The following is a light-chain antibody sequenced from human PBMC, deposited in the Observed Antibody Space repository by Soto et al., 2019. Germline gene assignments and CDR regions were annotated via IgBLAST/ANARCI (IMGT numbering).Light chain of an antibody. CDR1: QSVSDK. CDR2: HAS. Sequence: EIVMTQSPATLSVSPGERATLSCRASQSVSDKLAWYQQKPCQAPRLLIYHASTRATGIPARFSGSGSGTEFTLTISSLQSEDFAVYYCQQYNNWPPAFGQGTRLAI. CDR3: QQYNNWPPA. J-gene: IGKJ5*01. V-gene: IGKV3-15*01.